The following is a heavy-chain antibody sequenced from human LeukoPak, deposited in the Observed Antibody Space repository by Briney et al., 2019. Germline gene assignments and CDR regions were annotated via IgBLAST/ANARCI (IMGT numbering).Heavy chain of an antibody. J-gene: IGHJ6*03. CDR2: ISGSGGST. Sequence: GGSLRLSCTASGFTFGDYAMSWFRQAPGKGLEWVSAISGSGGSTYYADSVKGRFTISRDNSKNTLYLQMNSLRAEDTAVYYCAKDRGIAVWTYYYYMDVWGKGTTVTVSS. V-gene: IGHV3-23*01. CDR3: AKDRGIAVWTYYYYMDV. D-gene: IGHD6-19*01. CDR1: GFTFGDYA.